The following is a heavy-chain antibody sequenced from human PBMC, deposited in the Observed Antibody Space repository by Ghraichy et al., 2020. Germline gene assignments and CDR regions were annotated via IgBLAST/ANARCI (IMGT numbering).Heavy chain of an antibody. CDR3: ARAGITIFGSPSYGMDV. V-gene: IGHV3-13*01. J-gene: IGHJ6*02. Sequence: GESLNISCAASGFTFSSYDMHWVRQATGKGLEWVSAIGTAGDTYYPGSVKGRFTISRENAKNSLYLQMNSLRAGDTAVYYCARAGITIFGSPSYGMDVWGQGTTVTVFS. CDR1: GFTFSSYD. CDR2: IGTAGDT. D-gene: IGHD3-3*01.